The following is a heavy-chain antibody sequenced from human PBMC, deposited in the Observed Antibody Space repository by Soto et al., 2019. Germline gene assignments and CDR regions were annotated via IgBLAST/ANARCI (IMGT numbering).Heavy chain of an antibody. CDR3: AREAAVAGQVDY. V-gene: IGHV3-48*03. CDR2: VSSSGSTI. J-gene: IGHJ4*02. D-gene: IGHD6-19*01. Sequence: EVQLVESGGGLVQPGGSLRLSCAASGFTFSSYEMNWVRQAPGKGLEWVSYVSSSGSTIYYADSVKGRFTISRDNAKNSLYLQMNSLRAEDTAVYYCAREAAVAGQVDYWGQGTLVTVSS. CDR1: GFTFSSYE.